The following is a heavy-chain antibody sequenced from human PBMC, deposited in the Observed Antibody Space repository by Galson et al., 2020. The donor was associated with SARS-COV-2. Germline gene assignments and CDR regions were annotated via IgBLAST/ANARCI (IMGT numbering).Heavy chain of an antibody. CDR2: IYYSGST. J-gene: IGHJ4*02. Sequence: SETLSLTCTVSGGSVSSGSYYWSWIRQPPGTGLEWIGYIYYSGSTNYNPSLKSRVTISVDTSKNQFSLKLSSVTAADTAVYYCARHIPTRPKLLEWPTPQGFFDYWGQGTLVTVSS. D-gene: IGHD3-3*01. CDR3: ARHIPTRPKLLEWPTPQGFFDY. V-gene: IGHV4-61*01. CDR1: GGSVSSGSYY.